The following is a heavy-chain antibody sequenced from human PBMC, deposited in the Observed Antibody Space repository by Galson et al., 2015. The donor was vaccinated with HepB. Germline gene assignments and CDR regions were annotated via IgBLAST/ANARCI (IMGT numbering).Heavy chain of an antibody. D-gene: IGHD3-16*02. CDR2: ISSSSSTI. CDR3: ARWGYDYVWGSYRSPVIDY. V-gene: IGHV3-48*02. CDR1: GFTFSSYS. J-gene: IGHJ4*02. Sequence: SLRLSCAASGFTFSSYSMNWVRQAPGKGLEWVSYISSSSSTIYYADSVKGRFTISRDNAKNSLYLQMNSLRDEDTAVYYCARWGYDYVWGSYRSPVIDYWGQGTLVTVSS.